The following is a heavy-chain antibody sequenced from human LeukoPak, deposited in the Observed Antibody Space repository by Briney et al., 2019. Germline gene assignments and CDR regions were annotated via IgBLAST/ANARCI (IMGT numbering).Heavy chain of an antibody. CDR1: GFTFSSYA. Sequence: GGSLRLSCAASGFTFSSYAMSWVRQAPGKGLEWVSLISWDGGSTYYADSVKGRFTISRDNSKNSLYLQMNSLRAEDTALYYCAKDRSPSSGYSYFDYWGQGTLVTVSS. CDR2: ISWDGGST. CDR3: AKDRSPSSGYSYFDY. D-gene: IGHD3-22*01. J-gene: IGHJ4*02. V-gene: IGHV3-43D*03.